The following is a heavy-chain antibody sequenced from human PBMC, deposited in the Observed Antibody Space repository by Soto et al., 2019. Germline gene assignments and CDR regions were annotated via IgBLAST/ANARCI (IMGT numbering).Heavy chain of an antibody. J-gene: IGHJ6*04. V-gene: IGHV1-18*01. CDR3: ARSPRISRAGDV. CDR2: INPYNGNT. CDR1: GYAFISHG. Sequence: QVHMEQSGAEVRRPGASLNVSCKASGYAFISHGVSWVRQAPGQGLEWMGWINPYNGNTNYAQKFQDRVTLTTDKTTSTAYMELRSLRADDTALYYCARSPRISRAGDVWGKGTAVVVSS.